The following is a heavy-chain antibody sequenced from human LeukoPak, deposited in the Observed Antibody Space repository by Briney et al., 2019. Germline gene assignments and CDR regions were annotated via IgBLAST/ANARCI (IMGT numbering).Heavy chain of an antibody. CDR1: GFTVSSNY. D-gene: IGHD3-10*01. CDR3: ARMNYGSGSYWRSVEV. V-gene: IGHV3-53*01. Sequence: GGSLRLSCAASGFTVSSNYMSWVRQAPGKGLEWVSVIYSGGDTYYADSVKGRFTIFRDNSNNTLYLHMNRLRAEDTAVYYCARMNYGSGSYWRSVEVWGKGTTVTISS. J-gene: IGHJ6*04. CDR2: IYSGGDT.